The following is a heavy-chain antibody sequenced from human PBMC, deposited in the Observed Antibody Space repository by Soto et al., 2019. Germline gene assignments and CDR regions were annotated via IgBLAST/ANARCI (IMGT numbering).Heavy chain of an antibody. V-gene: IGHV4-31*03. Sequence: SETVALTCSLSIVAITSDAYYWSFIRQHPGRGLDWIGHIDYSGSTFYNPSLKSRITVSVDTSKNQLYLKMSSVTAADTAVYYCARADSITKFQDVEVWGKGNTVNVS. D-gene: IGHD2-21*01. J-gene: IGHJ6*03. CDR1: IVAITSDAYY. CDR3: ARADSITKFQDVEV. CDR2: IDYSGST.